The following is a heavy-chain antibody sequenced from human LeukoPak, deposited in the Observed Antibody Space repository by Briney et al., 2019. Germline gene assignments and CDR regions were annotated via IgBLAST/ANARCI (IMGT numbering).Heavy chain of an antibody. J-gene: IGHJ4*02. CDR1: GFTFSSYA. CDR3: ARAKLGIAY. D-gene: IGHD7-27*01. Sequence: GGSLRLSCAASGFTFSSYAMSWVRQAPGEGLQWVSGISGSGSSTYYADSVRGRFTISRDNSKNTLYPQMNSLRAEDTAVYYCARAKLGIAYWGQGTLVTVSS. CDR2: ISGSGSST. V-gene: IGHV3-23*01.